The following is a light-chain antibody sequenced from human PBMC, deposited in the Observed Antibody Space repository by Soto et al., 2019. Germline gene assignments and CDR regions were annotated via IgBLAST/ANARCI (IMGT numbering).Light chain of an antibody. CDR2: EVS. CDR1: RGFVHSDGIAY. J-gene: IGKJ1*01. CDR3: MQGTYWPPT. V-gene: IGKV2-30*02. Sequence: VGMSQSHLSLPSTLEKRPSFSYRVNRGFVHSDGIAYLSWFQQRPGHSPRRLIYEVSRRESGVPDKFSGSGSGTDFTLKISRVEAEDVGVYYCMQGTYWPPTFGQRTNVDIK.